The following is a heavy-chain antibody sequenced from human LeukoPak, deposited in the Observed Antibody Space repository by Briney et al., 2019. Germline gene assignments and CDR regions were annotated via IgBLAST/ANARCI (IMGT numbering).Heavy chain of an antibody. Sequence: ASVKVSCKASGYTFTGYYMHWVRQAPGQGLEWMGRINPNSGGTNYAQKFQGRVNMTRDTSISTAYVELSRLRSDDTAVYYCARETSSGWYSTWGQGTLVTVSS. D-gene: IGHD6-19*01. J-gene: IGHJ5*02. CDR2: INPNSGGT. CDR3: ARETSSGWYST. CDR1: GYTFTGYY. V-gene: IGHV1-2*06.